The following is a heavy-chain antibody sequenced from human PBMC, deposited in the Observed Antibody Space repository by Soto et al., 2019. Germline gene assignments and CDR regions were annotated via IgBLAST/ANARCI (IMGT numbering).Heavy chain of an antibody. CDR3: ARQYSYGYFSAFDI. J-gene: IGHJ3*02. V-gene: IGHV3-53*01. Sequence: GGSLRLSCAASGFTVSSNYMSWVRQAPGKGLEWVSVIYSGGSTYYADSVKGRFTISRDNSKNTLYLQMNGLRAEDTAVYYCARQYSYGYFSAFDIWGQGTMVTVSS. CDR2: IYSGGST. CDR1: GFTVSSNY. D-gene: IGHD5-18*01.